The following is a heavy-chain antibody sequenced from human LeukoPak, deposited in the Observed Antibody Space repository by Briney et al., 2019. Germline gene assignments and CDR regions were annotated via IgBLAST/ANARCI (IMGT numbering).Heavy chain of an antibody. CDR1: GGSISSYY. CDR3: ARAGIAAAGHFDY. V-gene: IGHV4-59*08. J-gene: IGHJ4*02. Sequence: KPSETLSLTCTVSGGSISSYYWSWIRQPPGKGLEWIGYIYYSGSTNYNPSLKSRVTISVDTSKNQFSLKLCSVTAADTAVYYCARAGIAAAGHFDYWGQGTLVTVSS. D-gene: IGHD6-13*01. CDR2: IYYSGST.